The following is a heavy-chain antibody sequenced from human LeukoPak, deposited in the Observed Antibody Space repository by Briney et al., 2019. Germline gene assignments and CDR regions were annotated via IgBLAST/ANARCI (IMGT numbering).Heavy chain of an antibody. Sequence: GASVKVSCKASRYTFTSYDINWVRQATGQGLEWMGWMNPNSGNTGYAQKFQGRVTITRNTSISTAYMELSSLRSEDTAVYYCARAKRQIVVPAAIRGIGTVHYFDYWGQGTLVTVSS. CDR2: MNPNSGNT. CDR1: RYTFTSYD. J-gene: IGHJ4*02. V-gene: IGHV1-8*03. CDR3: ARAKRQIVVPAAIRGIGTVHYFDY. D-gene: IGHD2-2*02.